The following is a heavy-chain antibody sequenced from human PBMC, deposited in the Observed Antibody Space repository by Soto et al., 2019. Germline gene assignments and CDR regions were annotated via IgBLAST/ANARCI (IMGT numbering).Heavy chain of an antibody. V-gene: IGHV3-48*01. D-gene: IGHD6-6*01. Sequence: EVQLVESGGGLVQPGGSLRLSCAASGFTFSSYSMNWVRQAPGKGLEWVSYISSSSSTIYYADSVKGRFTISRDNAKNSLYLKMNSLRAEDTAVYYCAREDFGYSSSPFDYWGQGTMVTVSS. CDR2: ISSSSSTI. J-gene: IGHJ4*02. CDR3: AREDFGYSSSPFDY. CDR1: GFTFSSYS.